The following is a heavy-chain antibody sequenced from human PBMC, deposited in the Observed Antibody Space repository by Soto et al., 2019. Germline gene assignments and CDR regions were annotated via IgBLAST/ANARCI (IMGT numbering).Heavy chain of an antibody. Sequence: SETRSLTCGVSGYAINSGYYSGWIRQSPGKGLEWIGNMYHGGFSYYNPSLKGRVTISLDTWKNRFSLNLRSVTAADTAVYYCARTVVVLVGTVPDYFECLGQGIMVIVSS. CDR1: GYAINSGYY. J-gene: IGHJ4*02. V-gene: IGHV4-38-2*01. CDR3: ARTVVVLVGTVPDYFEC. CDR2: MYHGGFS. D-gene: IGHD3-16*01.